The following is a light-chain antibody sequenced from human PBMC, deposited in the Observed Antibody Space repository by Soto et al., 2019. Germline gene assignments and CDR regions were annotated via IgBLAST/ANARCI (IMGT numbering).Light chain of an antibody. CDR2: SVS. Sequence: EKVMTQSPDTLSVSPGERATLSCRASQSFSTNLAWYQQRPDQAPRLLIYSVSTRATGIPARFSGSGSGTEFTLTISSLQSEDFAVYYCQQYNDWPPTFGQGTKVDI. V-gene: IGKV3-15*01. CDR3: QQYNDWPPT. CDR1: QSFSTN. J-gene: IGKJ1*01.